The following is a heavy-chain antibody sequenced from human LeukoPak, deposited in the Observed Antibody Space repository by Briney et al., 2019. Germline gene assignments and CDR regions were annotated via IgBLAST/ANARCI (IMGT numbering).Heavy chain of an antibody. CDR2: IWYDGSKK. D-gene: IGHD4-17*01. CDR1: GFSFSSYG. J-gene: IGHJ4*02. CDR3: AKDIYGDYEYYLDY. V-gene: IGHV3-33*06. Sequence: GGSLRLSCAASGFSFSSYGMHWVRQAPGKGLEWVAVIWYDGSKKYYADSVKGRFIISRDNSRNTLYLQMNSLRAEDTAVYYCAKDIYGDYEYYLDYWGQGTLVTVSS.